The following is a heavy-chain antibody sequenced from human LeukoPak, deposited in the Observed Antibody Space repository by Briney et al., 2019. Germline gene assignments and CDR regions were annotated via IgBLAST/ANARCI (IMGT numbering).Heavy chain of an antibody. CDR3: AGSLRYFDWALNYYYYYMDV. D-gene: IGHD3-9*01. CDR2: IYYSGST. J-gene: IGHJ6*03. V-gene: IGHV4-39*01. Sequence: SETLSLTCTVFGGSISSSSYYWGWIRQPPGKGLEWIGSIYYSGSTYYNPSLKSRVTISVDTSKNQFSLKLSSVTAADTAVYYCAGSLRYFDWALNYYYYYMDVWGKGTTVTVSS. CDR1: GGSISSSSYY.